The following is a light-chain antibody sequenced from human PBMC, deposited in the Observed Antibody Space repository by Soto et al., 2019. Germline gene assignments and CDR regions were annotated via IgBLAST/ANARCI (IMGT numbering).Light chain of an antibody. V-gene: IGLV1-47*01. J-gene: IGLJ1*01. CDR1: SSNIGSNY. CDR3: AAWDDSLSGPSYV. CDR2: RNN. Sequence: SALTQPPSASGTPGQRVTISCSGSSSNIGSNYVYWYQQLPGTAPKLLIYRNNQRPSGVPDLFSGSKSGTSASLAISGLRSEDEADYYCAAWDDSLSGPSYVFGTGTKVTVL.